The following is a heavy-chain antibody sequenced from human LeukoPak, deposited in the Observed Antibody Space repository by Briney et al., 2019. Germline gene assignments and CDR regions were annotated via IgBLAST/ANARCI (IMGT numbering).Heavy chain of an antibody. V-gene: IGHV4-34*01. Sequence: KPSETLSLTCAVYDGSFSGYYWSWIRQPPGKGLEWIGEINHSGSTNYNPSLKSRVTISVDTSKNQFSLKLSSVTAADTAVYYCATGGVRGVITNWFDPWGQGTLVTVSS. CDR2: INHSGST. CDR1: DGSFSGYY. D-gene: IGHD3-10*01. CDR3: ATGGVRGVITNWFDP. J-gene: IGHJ5*02.